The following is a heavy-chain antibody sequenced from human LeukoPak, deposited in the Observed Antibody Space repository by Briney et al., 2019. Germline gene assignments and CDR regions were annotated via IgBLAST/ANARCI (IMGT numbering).Heavy chain of an antibody. CDR1: GYTFTSYG. Sequence: ASVKVSCTASGYTFTSYGISWVRRAPGQGLEWTGWISDYNGNTNYAQKVQGRITMTTDPSTSTAYMELRSLRSDDTAVYYCARGNRYTSAWYNWFDPWGQGTLVTVSS. CDR2: ISDYNGNT. D-gene: IGHD6-19*01. J-gene: IGHJ5*02. V-gene: IGHV1-18*01. CDR3: ARGNRYTSAWYNWFDP.